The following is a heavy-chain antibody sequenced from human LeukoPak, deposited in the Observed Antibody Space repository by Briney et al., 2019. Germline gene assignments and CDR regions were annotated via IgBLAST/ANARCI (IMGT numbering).Heavy chain of an antibody. CDR2: IYSGGST. D-gene: IGHD3-22*01. Sequence: GGSLRLSCAASGFTVSSNYMSWVRQAPGKGLEWVSVIYSGGSTYYADSVKGRFTISRDNSKNTLYLQMNSLRAEDTAVYYCALDTMNDAFDIWGQGTMVTVSS. CDR3: ALDTMNDAFDI. V-gene: IGHV3-66*01. CDR1: GFTVSSNY. J-gene: IGHJ3*02.